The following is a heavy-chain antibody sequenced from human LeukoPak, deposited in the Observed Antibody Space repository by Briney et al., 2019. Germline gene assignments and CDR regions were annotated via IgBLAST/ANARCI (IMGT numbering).Heavy chain of an antibody. CDR3: ARERKGYCGGDCYTKGMDV. V-gene: IGHV1-69*13. J-gene: IGHJ6*02. CDR2: IIPTFGTA. D-gene: IGHD2-21*02. CDR1: GCTFSSYA. Sequence: SVKVSCKASGCTFSSYAISWVRQAPGQALEWMGGIIPTFGTANYAQKFQGRVTITADESTSPAYMELSSLRSEDPAVYYCARERKGYCGGDCYTKGMDVWGQGTTVTVSS.